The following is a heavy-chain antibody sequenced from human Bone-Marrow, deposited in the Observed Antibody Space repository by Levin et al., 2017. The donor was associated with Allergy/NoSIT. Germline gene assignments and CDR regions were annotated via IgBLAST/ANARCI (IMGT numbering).Heavy chain of an antibody. V-gene: IGHV3-30*04. CDR3: ARDWLELYQLADS. Sequence: GESLKISCAASGFIFSSFSMHWVRQSPGKGLEWVTVISNDGINKYYADSVKGRFTISRDNSKNTLYLQMDSLRIEDTAVYYCARDWLELYQLADSWGQGTLVTVSS. CDR1: GFIFSSFS. CDR2: ISNDGINK. D-gene: IGHD6-19*01. J-gene: IGHJ5*01.